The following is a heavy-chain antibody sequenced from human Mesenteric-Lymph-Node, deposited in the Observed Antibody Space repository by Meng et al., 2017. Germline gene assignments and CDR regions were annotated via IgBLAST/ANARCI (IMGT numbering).Heavy chain of an antibody. CDR2: INHSGST. CDR3: ARHGGWHFDY. D-gene: IGHD6-19*01. CDR1: GGSFSGYY. J-gene: IGHJ4*02. V-gene: IGHV4-34*01. Sequence: QVQLQQWGAGLLKPSETLSLTCAVYGGSFSGYYWSWIRQPPGKGLEWIGEINHSGSTNYNPSLKSRVIMSLDKSKNQFSLRLTSVAAADTAVYYCARHGGWHFDYWGQGALVTVSS.